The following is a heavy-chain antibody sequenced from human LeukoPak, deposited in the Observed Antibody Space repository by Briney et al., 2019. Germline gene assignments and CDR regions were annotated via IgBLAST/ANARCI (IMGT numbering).Heavy chain of an antibody. CDR3: ARQITIFGVADPGPFDP. V-gene: IGHV3-21*01. CDR2: ISSSSTYI. Sequence: GGSLRLSCAASGFIFSSYNINWVRQAPGKGLEWVSSISSSSTYIYYADSVKGRFTISRDNFRSSVYLQMNSLRDEDTAVYYCARQITIFGVADPGPFDPWGQGTLVTVSS. D-gene: IGHD3-3*01. CDR1: GFIFSSYN. J-gene: IGHJ5*02.